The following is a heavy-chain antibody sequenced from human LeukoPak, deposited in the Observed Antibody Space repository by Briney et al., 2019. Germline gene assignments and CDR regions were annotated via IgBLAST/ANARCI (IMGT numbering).Heavy chain of an antibody. Sequence: SETLSLTCAVYGGSFSGYYWSWIRQPPGKGPEWIGEINHSGSTNYNPSLKSRVTISVDTSKNQFSLKLSSVTAADTAVYYCARIKRWYYYDSSGYYSRGYFDYWGQGTLVTVSS. J-gene: IGHJ4*02. CDR3: ARIKRWYYYDSSGYYSRGYFDY. V-gene: IGHV4-34*01. CDR2: INHSGST. CDR1: GGSFSGYY. D-gene: IGHD3-22*01.